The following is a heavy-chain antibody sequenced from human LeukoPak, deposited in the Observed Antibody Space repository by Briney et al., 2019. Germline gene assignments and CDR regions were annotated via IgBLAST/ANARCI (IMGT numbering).Heavy chain of an antibody. CDR3: ARGRGIAASYFDY. CDR1: GGSFSGHY. V-gene: IGHV4-34*01. D-gene: IGHD6-13*01. J-gene: IGHJ4*02. CDR2: IDHSGST. Sequence: SETLSLTCAVYGGSFSGHYWTWIRQTPGKGLEWIGEIDHSGSTNYNPSLKSRVTISVDTSKNQFSLKLSSVNAADTAVYYCARGRGIAASYFDYWGQGTLVTVSS.